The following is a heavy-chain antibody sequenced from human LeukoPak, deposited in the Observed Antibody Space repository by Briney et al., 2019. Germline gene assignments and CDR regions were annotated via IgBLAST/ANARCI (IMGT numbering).Heavy chain of an antibody. D-gene: IGHD4-23*01. Sequence: GGSLRLSCAASGFTFSTSSFNWVRQAPGKGLEWISYISTSSTINYADSVRGRFTISRDNAKSSLSLQMNSLRAEDTAVYYCARDLDYGGRGLDSWGQGTLVIVSS. CDR3: ARDLDYGGRGLDS. V-gene: IGHV3-48*04. J-gene: IGHJ4*02. CDR1: GFTFSTSS. CDR2: ISTSSTI.